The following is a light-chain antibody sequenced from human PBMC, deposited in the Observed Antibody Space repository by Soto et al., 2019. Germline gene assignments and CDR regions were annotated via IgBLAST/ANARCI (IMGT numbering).Light chain of an antibody. J-gene: IGLJ3*02. CDR2: EVS. CDR3: SSYTGSSTWL. Sequence: QSALTQPASVSGSPGQSITISCTGTSSDVGAYNYVSWYQQHPGKAPKLMIYEVSNRPSGVSNRFSGSKSANTASLTISGLQAGDEADYYCSSYTGSSTWLFGGGTQLTVL. V-gene: IGLV2-14*03. CDR1: SSDVGAYNY.